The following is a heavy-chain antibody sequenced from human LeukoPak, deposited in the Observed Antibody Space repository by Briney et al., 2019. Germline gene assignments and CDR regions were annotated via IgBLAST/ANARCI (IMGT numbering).Heavy chain of an antibody. CDR2: INPNSGGT. CDR1: GYTFTGYY. CDR3: AREQEIVDYYDSSSYQPPDY. J-gene: IGHJ4*02. D-gene: IGHD3-22*01. V-gene: IGHV1-2*02. Sequence: ASVKVSCKASGYTFTGYYMHWVRQAPGQGLEWMGWINPNSGGTNYAQKFQGRVTMTRDTSISTAYMELSRLRSDDTAVYYCAREQEIVDYYDSSSYQPPDYWGQGTLVTVSS.